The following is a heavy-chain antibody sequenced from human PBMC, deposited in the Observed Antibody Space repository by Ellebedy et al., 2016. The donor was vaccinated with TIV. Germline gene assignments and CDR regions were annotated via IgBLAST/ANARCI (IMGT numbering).Heavy chain of an antibody. CDR3: ARRPGGSYYYGMDV. J-gene: IGHJ6*02. V-gene: IGHV5-10-1*01. Sequence: GGSLRLXCKGSGYSFTSYWISWVRQMPGKGLEWMGRIDPSDSYTNYRPSFQGHVTISADKSISTAYLQWSSLKASDTAMYYCARRPGGSYYYGMDVWGQGTTVTVSS. CDR2: IDPSDSYT. CDR1: GYSFTSYW. D-gene: IGHD3-10*01.